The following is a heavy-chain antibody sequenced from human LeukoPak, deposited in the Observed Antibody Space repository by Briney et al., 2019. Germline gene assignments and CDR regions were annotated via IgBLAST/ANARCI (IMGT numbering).Heavy chain of an antibody. CDR1: GGTFSSYA. Sequence: SVKVSCKASGGTFSSYAISWVRQAPGQGLEWMGGIIPIFGTANYAQKFQGRVTITADESTSTAYMELSSLRSEDTAVYYCARATLRFLEWPDDAFDIWGQGTMSPSLQ. CDR3: ARATLRFLEWPDDAFDI. D-gene: IGHD3-3*01. CDR2: IIPIFGTA. J-gene: IGHJ3*02. V-gene: IGHV1-69*13.